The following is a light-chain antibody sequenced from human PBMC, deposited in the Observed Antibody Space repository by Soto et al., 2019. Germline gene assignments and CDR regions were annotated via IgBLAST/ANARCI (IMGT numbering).Light chain of an antibody. V-gene: IGKV1-39*01. CDR2: DAS. CDR3: QQSYSPPWT. J-gene: IGKJ1*01. Sequence: DIQMTQSPSSLSASVGDRVTITCRASQRVSTSLNWYQQKPGKAPTVLIFDASSLQSGVPARFSGSGSGTDFTLTITSLHPEDVATYYCQQSYSPPWTFGQGNKVEI. CDR1: QRVSTS.